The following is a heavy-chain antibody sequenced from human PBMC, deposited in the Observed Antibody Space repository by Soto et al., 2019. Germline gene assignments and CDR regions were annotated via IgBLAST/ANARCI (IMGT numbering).Heavy chain of an antibody. CDR1: GFSFTRYG. J-gene: IGHJ4*02. Sequence: QVQLVESGGGVVQPGTSLRLSCAASGFSFTRYGFHWVRQAPGKGLEWVAVIWYDGSKEYYVESVKGRFTVSRDNSKSTVYLQMNSLRAEDTALYYCARDDDTTSHYGMLTRGQGSQVTVSS. D-gene: IGHD3-22*01. CDR2: IWYDGSKE. V-gene: IGHV3-33*01. CDR3: ARDDDTTSHYGMLT.